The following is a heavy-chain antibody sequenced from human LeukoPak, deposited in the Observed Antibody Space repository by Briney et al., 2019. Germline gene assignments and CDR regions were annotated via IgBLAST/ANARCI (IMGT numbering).Heavy chain of an antibody. CDR3: AREVPVGAKGFDY. V-gene: IGHV3-21*01. CDR2: ISSSSSYI. Sequence: GGSLRLSCAASGFTFSSYSMNWVRQAPGKGLEWVSSISSSSSYIYYADSVKGRFTISRDNAKNSLYLQMNSLRAEDTAVYYCAREVPVGAKGFDYWGQGTLVTVSS. J-gene: IGHJ4*02. CDR1: GFTFSSYS. D-gene: IGHD1-26*01.